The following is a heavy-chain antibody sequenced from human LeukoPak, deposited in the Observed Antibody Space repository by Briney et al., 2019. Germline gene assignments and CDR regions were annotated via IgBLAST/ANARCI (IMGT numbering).Heavy chain of an antibody. V-gene: IGHV3-53*01. Sequence: PGGSLRLSCVASGFDVSDNFMIWVRQAPGQGLEWISIIYASGGAYHAESVRGRFSAFRDTSKNTIFLQMNKLKAGDTAMYYCARRHDYWGQGTLVTVSS. CDR2: IYASGGA. CDR1: GFDVSDNF. J-gene: IGHJ4*02. CDR3: ARRHDY.